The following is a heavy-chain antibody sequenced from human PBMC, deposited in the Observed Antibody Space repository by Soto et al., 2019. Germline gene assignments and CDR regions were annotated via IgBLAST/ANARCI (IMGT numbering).Heavy chain of an antibody. Sequence: QVQLVQSGAEVKKPGSSVKVSCKASGGTFSSYTISWVRQAPGQGLEWMGRIIPILGIANYAQKFQGRVTITADKSTSTAYMELSSLRSEDTAVYYCARAGDIVVVPASLDYYYMDVWGKVTTVTVSS. CDR3: ARAGDIVVVPASLDYYYMDV. V-gene: IGHV1-69*02. J-gene: IGHJ6*03. CDR1: GGTFSSYT. CDR2: IIPILGIA. D-gene: IGHD2-2*01.